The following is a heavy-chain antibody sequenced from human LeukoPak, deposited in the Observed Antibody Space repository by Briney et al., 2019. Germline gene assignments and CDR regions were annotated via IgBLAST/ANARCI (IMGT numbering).Heavy chain of an antibody. V-gene: IGHV3-21*04. D-gene: IGHD3-10*01. Sequence: GGSLRLSCAVSGFTFSNYIMNWVRQAPGKGLEWVSSISGSSSYIDYADSVKGRFTISRDNAKNSLYLQMNSLRAEDTALYYCAKSASGVRNYFDYWGQGTLVTVSS. CDR1: GFTFSNYI. CDR3: AKSASGVRNYFDY. CDR2: ISGSSSYI. J-gene: IGHJ4*02.